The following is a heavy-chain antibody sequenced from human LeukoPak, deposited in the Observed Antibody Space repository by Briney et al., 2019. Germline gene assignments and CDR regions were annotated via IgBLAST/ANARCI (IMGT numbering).Heavy chain of an antibody. CDR3: ATVSSAGSYLDRFDY. V-gene: IGHV3-7*03. CDR2: IDQHGSEE. D-gene: IGHD1-26*01. CDR1: GFIFSTYW. Sequence: GGSLRLSCAASGFIFSTYWVLWFRQAPGKGLEWVANIDQHGSEENYVDSVKGRFTISRDNADNSLYVHMNSLRSEDTAVYYCATVSSAGSYLDRFDYWGQGTLVTVSS. J-gene: IGHJ4*02.